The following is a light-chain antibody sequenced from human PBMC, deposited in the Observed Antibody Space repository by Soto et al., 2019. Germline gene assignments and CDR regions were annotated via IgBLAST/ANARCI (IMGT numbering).Light chain of an antibody. V-gene: IGLV1-40*01. Sequence: QSLLTQPPSVSGAPGQRVTISCPGNSSSIGAGYDVHWYQHLPGTAPKLLISGNSNRPSGVPDRFSGSKSGTSASLAITGLQTEDEADYYCQSYDSSLSGFYVFGTGTKVTVL. J-gene: IGLJ1*01. CDR1: SSSIGAGYD. CDR2: GNS. CDR3: QSYDSSLSGFYV.